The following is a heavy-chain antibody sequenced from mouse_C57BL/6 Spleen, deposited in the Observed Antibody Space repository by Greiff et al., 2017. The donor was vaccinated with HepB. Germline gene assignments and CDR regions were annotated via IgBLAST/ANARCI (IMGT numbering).Heavy chain of an antibody. V-gene: IGHV14-4*01. J-gene: IGHJ2*01. Sequence: VHVKQSGAELVRPGASVKLSCTASGFNIKDDYMHWVKQRPEQGLEWIGWIDPENGDTEYASKFQGKATITADTSSNTAYLQLSSLTSEDTAVYYCTTSGTGTDYWGQGTTLTVSS. CDR3: TTSGTGTDY. D-gene: IGHD4-1*01. CDR2: IDPENGDT. CDR1: GFNIKDDY.